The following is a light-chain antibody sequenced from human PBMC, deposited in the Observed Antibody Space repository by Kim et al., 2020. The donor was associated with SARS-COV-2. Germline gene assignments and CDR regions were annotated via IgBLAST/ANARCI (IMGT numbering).Light chain of an antibody. Sequence: DIQMTQPPSTLSASVGDRVTITCRASQSISSWLAWYQQKPGKAPKLLIYKASSLESGVPSRLSGSGSGTEFTLTISSLQPDDFATYYCQRYNSYSATFGQGTKVDIK. CDR2: KAS. J-gene: IGKJ1*01. CDR1: QSISSW. V-gene: IGKV1-5*03. CDR3: QRYNSYSAT.